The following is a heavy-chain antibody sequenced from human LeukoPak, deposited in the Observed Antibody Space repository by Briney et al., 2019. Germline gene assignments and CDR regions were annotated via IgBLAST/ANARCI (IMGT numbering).Heavy chain of an antibody. CDR3: ARGKVVPDALWNHAFDV. CDR1: GGIFKSYA. CDR2: IIPIFGTA. J-gene: IGHJ3*01. V-gene: IGHV1-69*13. D-gene: IGHD2-2*01. Sequence: SVNVSCKTSGGIFKSYALSWVRQAPGQGLEWMGGIIPIFGTANYAESFKGRVAFTADESTSTVYMELSSLRSEDTAVYYCARGKVVPDALWNHAFDVWGQGAMVTVSS.